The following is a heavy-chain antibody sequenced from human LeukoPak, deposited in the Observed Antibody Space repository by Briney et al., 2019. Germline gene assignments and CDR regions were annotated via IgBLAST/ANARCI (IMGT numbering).Heavy chain of an antibody. CDR2: ISAYNGNT. Sequence: SVKVSCKTSGYTFTSYGVSWVRQAPGQGLEWTGWISAYNGNTDYAPKLQGRVTLTTDTSTSTAYMELRSLISDDTAVYYCARDRVPRGSSTYDYYYGMDVWGQGTTVTVSS. V-gene: IGHV1-18*01. CDR1: GYTFTSYG. CDR3: ARDRVPRGSSTYDYYYGMDV. J-gene: IGHJ6*02. D-gene: IGHD2-2*01.